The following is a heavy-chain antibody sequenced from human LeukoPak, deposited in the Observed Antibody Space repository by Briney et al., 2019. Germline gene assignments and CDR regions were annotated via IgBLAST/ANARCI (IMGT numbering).Heavy chain of an antibody. CDR1: GYTFTGYY. V-gene: IGHV1-2*06. Sequence: ASVKVSCKASGYTFTGYYMHWVRQAPGQGLEWMGRINPNSGGTNYAQKFQGRVTMTRDTSISTAYMELSRLRSDDTAVYYCAREIDGYNPCDYWGQGTLVTVSS. D-gene: IGHD5-24*01. J-gene: IGHJ4*02. CDR3: AREIDGYNPCDY. CDR2: INPNSGGT.